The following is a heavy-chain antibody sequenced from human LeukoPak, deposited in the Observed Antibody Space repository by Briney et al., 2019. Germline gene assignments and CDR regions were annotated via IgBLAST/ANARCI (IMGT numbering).Heavy chain of an antibody. D-gene: IGHD1-26*01. CDR2: ISYDGSNK. CDR3: ARVGVGATMVGLYYGMDV. J-gene: IGHJ6*02. Sequence: GGSLRLSCAASGFTFSSYAMHWVRQAPGKGLEWVAVISYDGSNKYCADSVKGRFTISRDNSKNTLYLQMNSLRAEDTAVYYCARVGVGATMVGLYYGMDVWGQGTTVTVSS. CDR1: GFTFSSYA. V-gene: IGHV3-30-3*01.